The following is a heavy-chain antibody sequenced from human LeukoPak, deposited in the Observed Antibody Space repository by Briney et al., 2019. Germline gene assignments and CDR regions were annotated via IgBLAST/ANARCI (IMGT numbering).Heavy chain of an antibody. CDR1: GGTFSSYA. D-gene: IGHD3-22*01. CDR3: ARPLIDSSGYIYFLY. J-gene: IGHJ4*02. Sequence: ASVKVSCKASGGTFSSYAISWVRQAPGQGLEWMGIINPSGDSTSYAQKFQGRVTMTRDTSTSTVYMELSSLRSEDTAVYYCARPLIDSSGYIYFLYWGQGTLVTVSS. CDR2: INPSGDST. V-gene: IGHV1-46*01.